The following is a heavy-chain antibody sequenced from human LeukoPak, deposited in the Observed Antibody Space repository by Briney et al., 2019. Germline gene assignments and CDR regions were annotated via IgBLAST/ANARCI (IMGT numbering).Heavy chain of an antibody. Sequence: GGSLRLSCAASGFTFSNYAMTWVRQAPGKGLEWVSAISGNGGRTYYADSVKGRFTISRDNSRNTLFLQMNSPRAEDTAVYYCAKVAEMDTILGKFDNWGQGTLVTVPS. V-gene: IGHV3-23*01. D-gene: IGHD5-24*01. CDR2: ISGNGGRT. CDR3: AKVAEMDTILGKFDN. CDR1: GFTFSNYA. J-gene: IGHJ5*02.